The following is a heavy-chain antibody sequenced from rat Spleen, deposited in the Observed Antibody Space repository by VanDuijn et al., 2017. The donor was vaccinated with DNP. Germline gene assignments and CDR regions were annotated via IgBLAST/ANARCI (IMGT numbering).Heavy chain of an antibody. V-gene: IGHV2-13*01. J-gene: IGHJ2*01. CDR2: IWTGGNP. Sequence: QVQLKESGPGLVQPSQTLSLTCTVSGFSLSSYGVIWVRQPPGKGLEWMGVIWTGGNPEYNLALKSRLSISRDTSKSQVFLKMNCLQPEDTGTYYCAREATRTFDYWGQGVMVTVSS. CDR3: AREATRTFDY. CDR1: GFSLSSYG. D-gene: IGHD3-2*01.